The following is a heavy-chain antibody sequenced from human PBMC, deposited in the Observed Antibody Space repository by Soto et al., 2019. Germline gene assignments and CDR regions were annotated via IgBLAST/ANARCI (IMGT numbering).Heavy chain of an antibody. J-gene: IGHJ5*02. CDR1: GYSFNSYW. D-gene: IGHD2-15*01. V-gene: IGHV5-51*01. Sequence: PXESLKISCKGSGYSFNSYWIGWVRQVPGKGLEWMGIIYPGDSGTRYSPSFQGQVTISADKSISTAYLQWSSLKASDTAMYYCARRKHPARYCSGGSCSMYNWFDTWGQGTLVTAPQ. CDR3: ARRKHPARYCSGGSCSMYNWFDT. CDR2: IYPGDSGT.